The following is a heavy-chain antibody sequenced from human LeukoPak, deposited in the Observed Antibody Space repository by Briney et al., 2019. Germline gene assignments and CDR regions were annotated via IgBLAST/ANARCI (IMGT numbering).Heavy chain of an antibody. D-gene: IGHD5-12*01. CDR1: GFTFSTYW. CDR2: VSYDGSSP. CDR3: AKEGSGYDSYYFDY. V-gene: IGHV3-74*01. Sequence: PGGSLRLSCAASGFTFSTYWMHWVRQAPGKGLVWVSRVSYDGSSPNYADSVRGRFTISRDSSKNTLYLQMNSLRAEDTAVYYCAKEGSGYDSYYFDYWGQGTLVTVSS. J-gene: IGHJ4*02.